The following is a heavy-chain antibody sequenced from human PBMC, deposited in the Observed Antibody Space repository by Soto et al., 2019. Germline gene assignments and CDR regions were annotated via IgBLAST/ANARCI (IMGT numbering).Heavy chain of an antibody. V-gene: IGHV3-23*01. Sequence: EVQLLESGGGLVQPGGSLRLSCAASGFTFSSYAMSWVRQAPGKGLEWVSTMRGSSGYTYYVDSVERRFAISRNNSKYTLYLQMAVLRAEDTAVYYCATFTFCTSTSCYGREGGFWGQGTLVTVSS. CDR1: GFTFSSYA. CDR2: MRGSSGYT. J-gene: IGHJ4*02. CDR3: ATFTFCTSTSCYGREGGF. D-gene: IGHD2-2*01.